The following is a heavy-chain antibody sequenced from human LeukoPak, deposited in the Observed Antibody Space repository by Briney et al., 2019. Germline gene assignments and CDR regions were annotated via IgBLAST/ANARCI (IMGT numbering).Heavy chain of an antibody. CDR3: ARAGRCSGGSCYLLSFDI. J-gene: IGHJ3*02. D-gene: IGHD2-15*01. CDR2: IYHSGST. V-gene: IGHV4-30-2*01. Sequence: SETLSLTCAVSGGSISSGGYSWSWIRQPPGKGLERIGYIYHSGSTYYNPSLKSRVTISVDRSKNQFSLKLSSVTAADTAVYYCARAGRCSGGSCYLLSFDIWGQGTMVTVSS. CDR1: GGSISSGGYS.